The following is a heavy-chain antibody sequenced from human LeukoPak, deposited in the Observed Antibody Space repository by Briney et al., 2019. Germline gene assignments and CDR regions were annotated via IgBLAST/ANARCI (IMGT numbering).Heavy chain of an antibody. CDR3: AKDITSTTVVTVWAFDI. CDR1: GFTFDDYA. D-gene: IGHD4-23*01. Sequence: GGSLRLSCAASGFTFDDYAMHWVRQAPGKGLEWVSGISWNSGSIGYADSVKGRFTISRDNAKNSLYLQMNCLRAEDTALYYCAKDITSTTVVTVWAFDIWGQGTMVTVSS. J-gene: IGHJ3*02. CDR2: ISWNSGSI. V-gene: IGHV3-9*01.